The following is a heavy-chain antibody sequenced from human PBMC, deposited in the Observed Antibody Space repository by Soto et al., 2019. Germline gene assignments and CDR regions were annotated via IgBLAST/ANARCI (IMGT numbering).Heavy chain of an antibody. J-gene: IGHJ6*03. D-gene: IGHD2-21*02. Sequence: EVQLVESGGGLVQPGGSLRLSCAASGFTFSSYNMNWVRQAPGKGLDWVSYISSSSSTIYYADSVKGRFTISRDNAKNSLDLQMNSLRAEDTAVYYCARDRWTAVYSYYYMDVWGKGTTVTVSS. CDR1: GFTFSSYN. V-gene: IGHV3-48*01. CDR2: ISSSSSTI. CDR3: ARDRWTAVYSYYYMDV.